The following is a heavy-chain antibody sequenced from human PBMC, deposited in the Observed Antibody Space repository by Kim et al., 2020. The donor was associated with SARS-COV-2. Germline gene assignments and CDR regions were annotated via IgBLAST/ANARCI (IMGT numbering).Heavy chain of an antibody. CDR2: INHSGST. V-gene: IGHV4-34*01. D-gene: IGHD6-19*01. CDR1: GGSFSGYY. Sequence: SETLSLTCAVYGGSFSGYYWSWIRQPPGKGLEWIGEINHSGSTNYNPSLKSRVNISVDTSKNQFSLKLSSVTAADTAVYYCARGMPSSGWYGAFDYWGQGTLVTVSS. CDR3: ARGMPSSGWYGAFDY. J-gene: IGHJ4*02.